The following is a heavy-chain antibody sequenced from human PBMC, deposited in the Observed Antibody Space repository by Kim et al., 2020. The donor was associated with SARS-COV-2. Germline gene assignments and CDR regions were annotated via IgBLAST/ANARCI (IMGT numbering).Heavy chain of an antibody. V-gene: IGHV3-11*01. J-gene: IGHJ4*02. CDR3: ARDRHGDYEDY. D-gene: IGHD4-17*01. Sequence: YYADSGKGRFTISRDNAKNSLYLQMNSLRAEDTAVYYCARDRHGDYEDYWGQGTLVTVSS.